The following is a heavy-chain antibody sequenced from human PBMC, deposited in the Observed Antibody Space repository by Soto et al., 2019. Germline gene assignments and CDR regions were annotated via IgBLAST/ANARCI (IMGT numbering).Heavy chain of an antibody. D-gene: IGHD5-12*01. CDR2: ISSSSSYI. CDR3: ARERGYSGYDYPAWFY. J-gene: IGHJ4*02. Sequence: PGGSLRLSCAASGFTFSSYSMNWVRQAPGKGLEWVSSISSSSSYIYYADSVKGRFTISRDNAKNSLYLQMNSLRAEDTAVYYCARERGYSGYDYPAWFYWGQGTLVTVSS. CDR1: GFTFSSYS. V-gene: IGHV3-21*01.